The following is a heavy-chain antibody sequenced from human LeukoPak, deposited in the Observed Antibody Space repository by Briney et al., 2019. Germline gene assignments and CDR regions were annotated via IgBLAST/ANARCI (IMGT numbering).Heavy chain of an antibody. V-gene: IGHV3-48*03. J-gene: IGHJ4*02. D-gene: IGHD3-22*01. CDR2: ISSSGSTI. CDR3: ARESGKWFYFDY. Sequence: GGSLRLSCAASGFTFSSYEMNWVRQAPGKGLEWVSYISSSGSTIYYADSVKGRFTISRDNAKNSLYLQMNSLRAEDTAVYYCARESGKWFYFDYWGQGTLVTVSS. CDR1: GFTFSSYE.